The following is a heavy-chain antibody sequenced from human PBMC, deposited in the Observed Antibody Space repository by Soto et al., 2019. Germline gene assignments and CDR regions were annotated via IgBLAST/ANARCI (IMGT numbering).Heavy chain of an antibody. CDR2: ISSSGSTI. J-gene: IGHJ6*03. V-gene: IGHV3-11*01. D-gene: IGHD2-8*01. CDR1: GFTFSDYY. Sequence: QVQLVESGGGLVKPGGSLRLSCAASGFTFSDYYMSWIRQAPGKGLEWVSYISSSGSTIYYADSVKGRFTISRDNAKNSLYLQMNSMRAEDTAVDYCARDGHCTNVVCFHYYYYYMDVWGKGTTVTVSS. CDR3: ARDGHCTNVVCFHYYYYYMDV.